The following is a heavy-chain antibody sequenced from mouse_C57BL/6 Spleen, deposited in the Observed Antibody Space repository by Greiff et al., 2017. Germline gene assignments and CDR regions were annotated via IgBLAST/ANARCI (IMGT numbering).Heavy chain of an antibody. Sequence: EVQVVESEGGLVQPGSSMKLSCTASGFTFSDYYMAWVRQVPEKGLEWVANINYDGSSTYYLDSLKSRFIISRDNAKNILYLQMSSLKSEDTATYYCARDRGYGNYAMDYWGQGTSVTVSS. V-gene: IGHV5-16*01. D-gene: IGHD2-1*01. J-gene: IGHJ4*01. CDR2: INYDGSST. CDR3: ARDRGYGNYAMDY. CDR1: GFTFSDYY.